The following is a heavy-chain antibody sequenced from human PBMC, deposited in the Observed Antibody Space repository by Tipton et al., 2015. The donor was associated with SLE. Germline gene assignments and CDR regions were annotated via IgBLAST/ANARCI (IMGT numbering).Heavy chain of an antibody. V-gene: IGHV3-7*01. CDR3: ARDSGTVTTRISAFDI. J-gene: IGHJ3*02. D-gene: IGHD4-17*01. CDR1: GFTFSSYW. Sequence: SLRLSCAASGFTFSSYWMTWVRQAPGKGLEWGAQIKQDGSEKYYVDSVKGRFTISRDNAKNSLYLQMNSLRAEDTAVYYCARDSGTVTTRISAFDIWGQGTMVTVSS. CDR2: IKQDGSEK.